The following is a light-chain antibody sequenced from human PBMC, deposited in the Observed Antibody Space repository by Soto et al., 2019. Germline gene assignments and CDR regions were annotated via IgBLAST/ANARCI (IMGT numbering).Light chain of an antibody. V-gene: IGKV3-15*01. J-gene: IGKJ1*01. CDR3: QQYDNWPWT. Sequence: EKVITQSLATLSVSPGERATLSCRASQSVSSNLAWYQQRPGQAPRLLIYGASARATGFPARFSASGSGTEFILTISSLQSEDFAVYYCQQYDNWPWTFGRGTKVDI. CDR1: QSVSSN. CDR2: GAS.